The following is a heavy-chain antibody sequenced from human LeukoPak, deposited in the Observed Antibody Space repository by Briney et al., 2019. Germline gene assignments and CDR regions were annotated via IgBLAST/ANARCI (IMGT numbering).Heavy chain of an antibody. CDR3: ARALGANGFDY. CDR2: MNPNSGNT. J-gene: IGHJ4*02. Sequence: ASVKVSCEASGYTFTSYDIKCVPEATGQGLEWRGWMNPNSGNTGYAQKLQGRITMTRNTSISTAYMELSSLRSEDTAVYYCARALGANGFDYWGQGTLVTVSS. V-gene: IGHV1-8*01. D-gene: IGHD2-8*01. CDR1: GYTFTSYD.